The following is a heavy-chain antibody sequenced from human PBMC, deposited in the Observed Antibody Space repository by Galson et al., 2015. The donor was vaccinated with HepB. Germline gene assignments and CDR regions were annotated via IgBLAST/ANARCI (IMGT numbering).Heavy chain of an antibody. CDR3: ARDRWGRGIMIGYHNYYYYYMDV. CDR1: GFTFSSYA. V-gene: IGHV3-30-3*01. CDR2: ISYDGSIK. J-gene: IGHJ6*03. Sequence: SLRLSCAASGFTFSSYAMHWVRQAPGKGLEWVAVISYDGSIKYYADSVKGRFTISRDSSRNTLYLQMNSLRTEDTAVYYCARDRWGRGIMIGYHNYYYYYMDVWGKGTTVTVSS. D-gene: IGHD3-9*01.